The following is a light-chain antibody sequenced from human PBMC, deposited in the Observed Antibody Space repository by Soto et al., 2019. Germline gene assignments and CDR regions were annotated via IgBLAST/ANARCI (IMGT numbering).Light chain of an antibody. V-gene: IGLV2-14*03. CDR1: SSDVGAYNH. CDR3: SSYTTITTYV. Sequence: QSVLTQAASGSGSPGGAISISCTGTSSDVGAYNHVSWYQHHPGKAPKLMIFDVSNRPSGVSNRFSGSKSGNTASLTISGLQAEDEADYYCSSYTTITTYVFGPGTKVTVL. J-gene: IGLJ1*01. CDR2: DVS.